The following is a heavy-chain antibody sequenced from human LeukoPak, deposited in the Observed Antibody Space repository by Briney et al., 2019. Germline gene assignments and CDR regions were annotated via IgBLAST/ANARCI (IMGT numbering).Heavy chain of an antibody. J-gene: IGHJ4*02. V-gene: IGHV3-21*01. CDR3: SREDEAGGSGTPLDY. CDR2: ISSSSSYI. Sequence: GGSLRLSCAASGFAFSSYTMHWVRQAPGKGLEWVSSISSSSSYIYYADSLKGRFTISRDNAKNSLHLQMNSLRVEDTAVYYCSREDEAGGSGTPLDYWGQGTLVTVSS. CDR1: GFAFSSYT. D-gene: IGHD3-10*01.